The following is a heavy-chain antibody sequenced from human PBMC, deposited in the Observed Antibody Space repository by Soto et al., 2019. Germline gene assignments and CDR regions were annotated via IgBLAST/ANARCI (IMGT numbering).Heavy chain of an antibody. J-gene: IGHJ6*02. CDR3: SADRPDIGVGWWV. CDR2: IVVASGQT. D-gene: IGHD2-15*01. V-gene: IGHV1-58*02. Sequence: SVKVSCKASGSGFISSGIQWVRQAHGQRLEWIGWIVVASGQTNYAQNFRGRVAITRDTSTATAYIELTGLTSEDTAVYFCSADRPDIGVGWWVWGQGTTVTVSS. CDR1: GSGFISSG.